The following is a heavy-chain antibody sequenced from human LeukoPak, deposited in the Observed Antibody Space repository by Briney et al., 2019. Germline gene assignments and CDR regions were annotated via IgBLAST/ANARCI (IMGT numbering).Heavy chain of an antibody. V-gene: IGHV1-2*02. J-gene: IGHJ5*02. CDR3: ARDRTGGCSSTSCYTYWIDP. D-gene: IGHD2-2*02. Sequence: ASVTVSFTASGYTFTGYYMHWERRAPGQGLEWMGWINPNSGGTNYAQKFQGRVTMTRDTSISTAYMELSRLRSDDTAVYYCARDRTGGCSSTSCYTYWIDPWGQGTLVTVSS. CDR2: INPNSGGT. CDR1: GYTFTGYY.